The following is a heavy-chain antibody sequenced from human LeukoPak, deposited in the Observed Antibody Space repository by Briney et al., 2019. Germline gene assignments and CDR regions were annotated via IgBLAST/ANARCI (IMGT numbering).Heavy chain of an antibody. D-gene: IGHD3-22*01. CDR1: GVSVNNGGYY. Sequence: SETLSLTCTVSGVSVNNGGYYWGWIRQPPGKGLEWIGYIYYSGSTNYNPSLKSRVTISVDMSKNQFSLKLSSVTAADTAVYYCARVVVQRYYFDYWGQGTLVTVSS. CDR2: IYYSGST. V-gene: IGHV4-61*08. J-gene: IGHJ4*02. CDR3: ARVVVQRYYFDY.